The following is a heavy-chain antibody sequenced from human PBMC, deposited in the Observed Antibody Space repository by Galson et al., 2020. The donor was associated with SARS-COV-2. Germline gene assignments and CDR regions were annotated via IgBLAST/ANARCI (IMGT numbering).Heavy chain of an antibody. CDR3: ALGGGYDFMLAVFDP. CDR1: GFTFSSYG. D-gene: IGHD5-12*01. Sequence: GGPLRLSCAASGFTFSSYGMPWVRQAPGKGLDWLAVIWYDGSNKYYADSVKGRFTISRDNSKNTLYLQMNSLRAEDTAVYYCALGGGYDFMLAVFDPWGQGTLVTVSS. V-gene: IGHV3-33*01. CDR2: IWYDGSNK. J-gene: IGHJ5*02.